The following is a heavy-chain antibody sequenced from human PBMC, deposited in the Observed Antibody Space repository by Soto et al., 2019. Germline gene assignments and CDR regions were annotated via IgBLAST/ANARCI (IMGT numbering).Heavy chain of an antibody. J-gene: IGHJ6*02. V-gene: IGHV3-48*03. CDR1: GFTFSNYE. Sequence: PGGSLRLSCAASGFTFSNYEMNWVRQAPGKGLEWISYISSRGGSTTFYADSVRGRFTISRDNAKNSLFLQMNSLRVEDTALYHCARFEGNLVLQPQLIYRYGLDVWGPGTTVTVSS. CDR3: ARFEGNLVLQPQLIYRYGLDV. CDR2: ISSRGGSTT. D-gene: IGHD5-18*01.